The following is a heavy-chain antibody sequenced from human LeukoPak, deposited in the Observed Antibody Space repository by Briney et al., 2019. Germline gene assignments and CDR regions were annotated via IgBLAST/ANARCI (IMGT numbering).Heavy chain of an antibody. CDR3: ATVSPRSSPYTFDY. V-gene: IGHV4-30-2*01. CDR1: GGSISSGGYY. J-gene: IGHJ4*02. Sequence: SETLYLTCTVSGGSISSGGYYWSWIRQPPGKGLEWIGYIYHSGSTYYNPSLKSRVTISVDRSKNQFSLKLSSVTAADTAVYYCATVSPRSSPYTFDYWGQGTLVTVSS. D-gene: IGHD1-26*01. CDR2: IYHSGST.